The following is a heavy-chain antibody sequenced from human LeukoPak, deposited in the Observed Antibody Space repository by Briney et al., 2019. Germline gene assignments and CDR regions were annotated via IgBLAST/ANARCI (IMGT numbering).Heavy chain of an antibody. Sequence: PSETLSLTCTVSGESISGFYWNWIRQPPGKGLEWLGYIYYSGSTNYNPSLKSRVTISVDTSKNQFSLKLSSVTAADTAVYYCARQGVHWYFDLWGRGTLVTVSS. CDR2: IYYSGST. CDR3: ARQGVHWYFDL. CDR1: GESISGFY. J-gene: IGHJ2*01. V-gene: IGHV4-59*08.